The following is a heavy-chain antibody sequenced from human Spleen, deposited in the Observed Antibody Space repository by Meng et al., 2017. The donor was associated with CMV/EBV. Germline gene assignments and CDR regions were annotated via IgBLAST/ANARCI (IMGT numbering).Heavy chain of an antibody. V-gene: IGHV4-61*03. CDR3: ARGLEPWGAGGWFDP. CDR2: IYYSGRT. CDR1: SVSSGAYY. J-gene: IGHJ5*02. Sequence: SVSSGAYYWTWIRQPPGKGLEWIGYIYYSGRTNYNSSLKSRITISSDASKNHFSLKLSSVTVADTAIYYCARGLEPWGAGGWFDPWGQGTLVTVSS. D-gene: IGHD1-1*01.